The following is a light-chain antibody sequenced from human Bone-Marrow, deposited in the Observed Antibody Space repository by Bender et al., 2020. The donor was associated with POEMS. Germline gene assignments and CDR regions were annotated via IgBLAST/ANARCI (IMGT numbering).Light chain of an antibody. CDR2: EDD. CDR1: SGSIASSF. CDR3: QSYEMSRVV. Sequence: NFMLTQPHSVSASPGKTVSISCIRSSGSIASSFVQWYQQRPGSSPTPVIYEDDRKPSGVPGRFSGSIDSSSNSATLTISGLKTEDEADYYCQSYEMSRVVFGGGTKLTVL. J-gene: IGLJ2*01. V-gene: IGLV6-57*01.